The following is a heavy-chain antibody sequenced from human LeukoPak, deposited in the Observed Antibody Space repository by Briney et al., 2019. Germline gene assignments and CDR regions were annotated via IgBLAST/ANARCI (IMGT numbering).Heavy chain of an antibody. CDR2: INPSGGST. J-gene: IGHJ4*02. D-gene: IGHD3-22*01. Sequence: ASVKVSCKASGYTFTSYYMHWVRQAPGQGLEWMGIINPSGGSTSYAQKFQGRVTMTTDTSTSTAYMELRSLRSDDTAVYYCARYKYYDSSGYFIDYWGQGTLVTVSS. V-gene: IGHV1-46*01. CDR1: GYTFTSYY. CDR3: ARYKYYDSSGYFIDY.